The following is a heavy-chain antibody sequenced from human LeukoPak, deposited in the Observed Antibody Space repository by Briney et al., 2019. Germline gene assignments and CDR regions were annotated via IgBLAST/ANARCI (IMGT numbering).Heavy chain of an antibody. Sequence: ASVKVSCKASGYTFSSYDINWVRQATGQGLEWMGWMNPNSGNTGYTQKFQGRVTITRNTFISTAYMELSSLRSEDTAVYYCARESGFYGSGSRFWGQGTLVTVSS. D-gene: IGHD3-10*01. V-gene: IGHV1-8*03. CDR1: GYTFSSYD. CDR2: MNPNSGNT. J-gene: IGHJ4*02. CDR3: ARESGFYGSGSRF.